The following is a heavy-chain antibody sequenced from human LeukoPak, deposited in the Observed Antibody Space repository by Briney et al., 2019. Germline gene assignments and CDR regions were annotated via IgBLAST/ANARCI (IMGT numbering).Heavy chain of an antibody. D-gene: IGHD3-22*01. CDR3: AKDQVWIVVGSFDY. J-gene: IGHJ4*02. CDR1: GFTFSSYA. CDR2: VSGSGGST. V-gene: IGHV3-23*01. Sequence: GGSLRLSCAASGFTFSSYAMSWVRQAPGKGLESVSGVSGSGGSTYYADSVKGWFTISRDNSKNTLYLQMTSLRAEDTAVYYCAKDQVWIVVGSFDYWGQGTLVTVSS.